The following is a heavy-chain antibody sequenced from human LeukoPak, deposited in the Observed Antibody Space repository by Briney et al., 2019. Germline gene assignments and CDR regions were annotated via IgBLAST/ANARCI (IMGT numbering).Heavy chain of an antibody. V-gene: IGHV3-21*04. Sequence: GGSLRLSCAASGFTFSSYSMNWVRQAPGKGLEWVSSISSSSSYIYYADSVKGRFTISRDNSKNTLYLQMNSLRAENTAVYYCAKTAVGVAAAVNWGRGTLVTVSS. CDR1: GFTFSSYS. CDR3: AKTAVGVAAAVN. J-gene: IGHJ4*02. D-gene: IGHD6-13*01. CDR2: ISSSSSYI.